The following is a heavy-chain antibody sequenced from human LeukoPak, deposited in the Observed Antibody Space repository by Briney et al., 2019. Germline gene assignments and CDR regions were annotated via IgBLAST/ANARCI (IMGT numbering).Heavy chain of an antibody. D-gene: IGHD2-2*02. Sequence: ASVKVSCKASGGTFSSYAISWVRQAPGQGLEWMGGIIPIFGTANYAQKFQGRVTITADESTSTAYMELSSLRSEDTAVYYCARDTSLYPGAGTDVWGKGTTVTVSS. CDR3: ARDTSLYPGAGTDV. J-gene: IGHJ6*04. V-gene: IGHV1-69*13. CDR1: GGTFSSYA. CDR2: IIPIFGTA.